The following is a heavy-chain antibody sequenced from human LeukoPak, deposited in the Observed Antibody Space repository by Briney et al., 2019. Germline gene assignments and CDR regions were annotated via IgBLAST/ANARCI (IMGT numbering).Heavy chain of an antibody. CDR2: ISPNSGAT. J-gene: IGHJ3*02. D-gene: IGHD6-13*01. V-gene: IGHV1-2*02. CDR3: ARDGVYSTNFDAFDI. Sequence: ASVKVSCKASGYTFTSYYLHWVRHAPGQGLEWMGWISPNSGATSYAQSFQGRVTMTRDTSISTVYLEVRGLRSDDTAVYYCARDGVYSTNFDAFDIWGQGTVVTVSS. CDR1: GYTFTSYY.